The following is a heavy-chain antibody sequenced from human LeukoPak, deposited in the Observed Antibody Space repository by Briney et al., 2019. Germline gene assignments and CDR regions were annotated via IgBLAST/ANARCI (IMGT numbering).Heavy chain of an antibody. D-gene: IGHD6-6*01. CDR3: ARGRSRERAYGMDV. Sequence: PGRSLRLSCAASGFTFNSCEMHWVRQAPGKGLEWVAVISYDGSNKYYADFVKGRFTFSRDNSKNTVHLQMNSLRAEDTAVYYCARGRSRERAYGMDVWGPGTTVTVSS. CDR2: ISYDGSNK. V-gene: IGHV3-30-3*01. CDR1: GFTFNSCE. J-gene: IGHJ6*02.